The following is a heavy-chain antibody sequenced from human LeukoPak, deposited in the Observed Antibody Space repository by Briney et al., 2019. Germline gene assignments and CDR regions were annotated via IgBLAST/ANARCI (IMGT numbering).Heavy chain of an antibody. V-gene: IGHV3-21*01. CDR2: ISSSSSYI. J-gene: IGHJ3*02. CDR1: GFTFSSYS. Sequence: PGGSLRLSCAASGFTFSSYSMNWVRQAPGKGLEWVSSISSSSSYIYYADSVEGRSTISRDNAKNSLYLQMNSLRAEDTAVYYCASLDAFDIWGQGTMVTVSS. CDR3: ASLDAFDI.